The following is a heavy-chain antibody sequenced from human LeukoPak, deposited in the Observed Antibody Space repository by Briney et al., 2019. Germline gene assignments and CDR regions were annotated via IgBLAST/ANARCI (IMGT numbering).Heavy chain of an antibody. J-gene: IGHJ4*02. V-gene: IGHV3-23*01. CDR2: INGNGGGS. CDR1: GFTFSDYA. D-gene: IGHD2-2*01. Sequence: PGGSLRLSCAASGFTFSDYAMSWVRQAPAKGLEWVSSINGNGGGSYYIDSVKGRFTISRDNSKNTLYLQMNSLRADDTAVYYCARDLRRDCSTTTCYAFDYWGQGTLVTVSS. CDR3: ARDLRRDCSTTTCYAFDY.